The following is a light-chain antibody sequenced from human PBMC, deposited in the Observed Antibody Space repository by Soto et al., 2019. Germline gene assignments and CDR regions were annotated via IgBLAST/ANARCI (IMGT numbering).Light chain of an antibody. V-gene: IGKV1D-8*02. J-gene: IGKJ1*01. CDR2: AAS. CDR1: QGISSY. CDR3: QQYYSFPRT. Sequence: AILMTQSPSVLSASTGDSVTVXXRISQGISSYLAWYQQKPGKAPEXXIYAASTLQSGVPSRFSGSGAGTDFTLTISCLQSEDFATYYCQQYYSFPRTFGQGTKVDI.